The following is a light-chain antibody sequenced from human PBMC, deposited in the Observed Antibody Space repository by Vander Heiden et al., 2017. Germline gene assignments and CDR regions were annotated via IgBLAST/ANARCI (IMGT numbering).Light chain of an antibody. Sequence: VFTQSPATLSLSPGERATLSCRASQSISSYLAWYQQKPGQPPRLLIYDTSNRATGIPVRFSGRGSGTDFTLTISSLEPDDFAVYFCQQRSKWPSATFGGGTKVEIK. CDR1: QSISSY. CDR3: QQRSKWPSAT. CDR2: DTS. V-gene: IGKV3-11*01. J-gene: IGKJ4*01.